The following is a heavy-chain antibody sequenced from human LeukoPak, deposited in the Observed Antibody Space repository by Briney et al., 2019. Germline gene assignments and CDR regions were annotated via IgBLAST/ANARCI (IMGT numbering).Heavy chain of an antibody. CDR2: IIPIFGTA. Sequence: ASAKVSCKASGGTFSSYAISWVRQAPGQGLEWMGGIIPIFGTANYAQKFQGRVTITADESTSTAYMELSSLRSEDTAVYYCASDREDYYYMDVWGKGTTVTVSS. CDR3: ASDREDYYYMDV. CDR1: GGTFSSYA. V-gene: IGHV1-69*13. J-gene: IGHJ6*03.